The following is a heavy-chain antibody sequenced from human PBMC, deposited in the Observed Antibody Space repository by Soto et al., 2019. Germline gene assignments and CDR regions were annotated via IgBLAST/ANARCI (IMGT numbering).Heavy chain of an antibody. Sequence: SETLSLTCTVSGGSISSGGYYWSWIRQHPGTGLEWIGHISYSGSTYYNPSLKSRVTISVDTSKNQFSLKLSSVTAADTAVYYCARASRAYCGGDCYLFDYWGQGTLVTVSS. CDR2: ISYSGST. D-gene: IGHD2-21*02. V-gene: IGHV4-31*03. J-gene: IGHJ4*02. CDR1: GGSISSGGYY. CDR3: ARASRAYCGGDCYLFDY.